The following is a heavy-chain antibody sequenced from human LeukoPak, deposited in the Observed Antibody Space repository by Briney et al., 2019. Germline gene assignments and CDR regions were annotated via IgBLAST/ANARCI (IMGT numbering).Heavy chain of an antibody. CDR2: IYTTGST. CDR1: GGSVSSAAYY. J-gene: IGHJ4*02. D-gene: IGHD3-16*01. V-gene: IGHV4-61*02. Sequence: PSQTLSLSCSVSGGSVSSAAYYWTWIRQPAGKGLAWIGRIYTTGSTNYNPSLKSRVTISVDTSKNQFSLNLSSVTAADTAVYYCARSSGGGSFDYWGQGTLVTVSS. CDR3: ARSSGGGSFDY.